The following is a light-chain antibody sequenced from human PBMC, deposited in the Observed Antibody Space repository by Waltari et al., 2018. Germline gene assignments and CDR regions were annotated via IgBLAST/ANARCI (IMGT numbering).Light chain of an antibody. J-gene: IGKJ4*01. CDR3: QQYYSNPPT. Sequence: DIVMTQSPDSLAVSLGERATINCKSSQSVLYSSNNINYFAWYQQKPGQPPKLIIYWASTRESGVPDRFSGSGSGTDFTLTISSLQAEDVAIYYCQQYYSNPPTFGGGTKVEIK. CDR2: WAS. V-gene: IGKV4-1*01. CDR1: QSVLYSSNNINY.